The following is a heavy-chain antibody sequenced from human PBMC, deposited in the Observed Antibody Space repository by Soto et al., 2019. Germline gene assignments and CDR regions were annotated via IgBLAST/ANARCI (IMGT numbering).Heavy chain of an antibody. J-gene: IGHJ5*02. D-gene: IGHD3-22*01. CDR2: IIPIFGTA. V-gene: IGHV1-69*01. CDR3: ARAPGTMILSCGWNWFDP. CDR1: GGTFSSYA. Sequence: QVQLVQSGAEVKKPGSSVKVSCKASGGTFSSYAISWVRQAPGQGLEWMGGIIPIFGTANYAQKFQGRVTITADESTSTAYMELSSLRSEDTAVYYCARAPGTMILSCGWNWFDPWGQGTLVTVSS.